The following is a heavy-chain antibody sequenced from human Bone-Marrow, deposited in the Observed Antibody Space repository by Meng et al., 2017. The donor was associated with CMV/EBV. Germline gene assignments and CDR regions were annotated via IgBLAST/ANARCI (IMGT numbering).Heavy chain of an antibody. V-gene: IGHV3-72*01. CDR2: SRNKANRYTT. D-gene: IGHD1-1*01. Sequence: GGSLRLSCAASGFIFSDHYMDWVRQAPGKGLEWVGRSRNKANRYTTEYAASVKGRFTISRDESKNSLYLQMNSLKTEYTAVFYCVRGYNSFDSWGQGTLVTVSS. J-gene: IGHJ4*02. CDR3: VRGYNSFDS. CDR1: GFIFSDHY.